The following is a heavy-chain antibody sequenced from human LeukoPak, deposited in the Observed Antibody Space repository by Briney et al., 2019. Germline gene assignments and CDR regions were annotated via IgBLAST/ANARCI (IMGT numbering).Heavy chain of an antibody. CDR1: GFTFSSYS. D-gene: IGHD6-13*01. V-gene: IGHV3-48*04. CDR2: ISSSSKI. CDR3: ARVGYSSSWWFDP. J-gene: IGHJ5*02. Sequence: GGSLRLSCAASGFTFSSYSMNWVRQAPGKGLEWVSYISSSSKIYYADSVEGRFTISRDNAKNSLYLQMNSLRAEDTAVYYCARVGYSSSWWFDPWGQGTLVTVSS.